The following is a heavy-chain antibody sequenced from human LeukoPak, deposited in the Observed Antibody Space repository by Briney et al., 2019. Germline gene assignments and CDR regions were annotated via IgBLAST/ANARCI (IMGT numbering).Heavy chain of an antibody. CDR2: INPSGSP. D-gene: IGHD2/OR15-2a*01. CDR1: GDSLSLYY. J-gene: IGHJ6*03. Sequence: PSETLSLTCAVSGDSLSLYYWTWIRQPPGKGLEWLGEINPSGSPDYNPSLKSRATISVDTSKNQISLRLASVTAADTAMYYCASVRHDPLEYYYYIDVWGKGTTVTVSS. V-gene: IGHV4-34*01. CDR3: ASVRHDPLEYYYYIDV.